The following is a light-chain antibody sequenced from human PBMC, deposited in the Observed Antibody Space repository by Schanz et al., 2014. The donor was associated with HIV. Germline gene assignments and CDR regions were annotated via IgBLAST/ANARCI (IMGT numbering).Light chain of an antibody. CDR3: CSYTGSGTLV. Sequence: QSALTQPASVSGSPGQSITISCPGTSSDVGSYNLVSWYQQYPGKAPKLMIYEISKWPSGVSNRFSGSKSGNTASLTISGLQAEDEADYYCCSYTGSGTLVFGGGTKLTVL. V-gene: IGLV2-23*02. CDR2: EIS. J-gene: IGLJ2*01. CDR1: SSDVGSYNL.